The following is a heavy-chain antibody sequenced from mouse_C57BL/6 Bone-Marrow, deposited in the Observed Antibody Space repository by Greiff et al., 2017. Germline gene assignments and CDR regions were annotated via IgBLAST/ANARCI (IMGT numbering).Heavy chain of an antibody. CDR3: AREKGSSGLNY. J-gene: IGHJ4*01. V-gene: IGHV3-6*01. CDR2: ISYDGSN. CDR1: GYSITSGYY. Sequence: LMESGPGLVKPSQSLSLTCSVTGYSITSGYYWNWIRQFPGNKLEWMGYISYDGSNNYNPSLKNRISITRDTSKNQFFLKLNSVTTEDTATYYCAREKGSSGLNYWGQGTSVTVSS. D-gene: IGHD3-2*02.